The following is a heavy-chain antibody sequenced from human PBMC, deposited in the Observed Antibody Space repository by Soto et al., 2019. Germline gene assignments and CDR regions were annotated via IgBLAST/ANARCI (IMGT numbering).Heavy chain of an antibody. CDR3: ARQDDYGGLRGWFDP. CDR1: GGSISSSSYY. D-gene: IGHD4-17*01. CDR2: IYYSGST. Sequence: PSETLSLTCTVSGGSISSSSYYWGWIRQPPGKGLEWIGSIYYSGSTYYNPSLKSRVTISVDTSKNQFSLKLSSVTAADTAVYYCARQDDYGGLRGWFDPWGQGTLVTVSS. V-gene: IGHV4-39*01. J-gene: IGHJ5*02.